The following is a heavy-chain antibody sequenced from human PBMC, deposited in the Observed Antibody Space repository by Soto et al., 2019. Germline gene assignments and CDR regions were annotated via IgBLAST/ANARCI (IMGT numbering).Heavy chain of an antibody. CDR2: ISGSGGST. Sequence: EVQLLESGGGLVQPGGSLRLSCAASGFTFSSYAMSWVRQAPGKGLEWVSAISGSGGSTYYADSVKGRFTIPRDNSKITLYLQMNSPRAEDTAGNYWAKDWGRGGHDAVDIWGQGRMVTVSS. D-gene: IGHD3-16*01. J-gene: IGHJ3*02. V-gene: IGHV3-23*01. CDR1: GFTFSSYA. CDR3: AKDWGRGGHDAVDI.